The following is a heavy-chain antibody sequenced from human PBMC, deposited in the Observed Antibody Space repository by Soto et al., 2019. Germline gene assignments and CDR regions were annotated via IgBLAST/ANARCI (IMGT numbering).Heavy chain of an antibody. Sequence: ASVKVSCKASGYTFTGYYMHWVRQAPGQGLEWMGWINPNSGGTNYAQKFQGWVTMTRGTSISTAYMELSRLRSDDTAVYYCARGVVPAAMLYDYWGQGTLVTVSS. J-gene: IGHJ4*02. D-gene: IGHD2-2*01. CDR1: GYTFTGYY. V-gene: IGHV1-2*04. CDR2: INPNSGGT. CDR3: ARGVVPAAMLYDY.